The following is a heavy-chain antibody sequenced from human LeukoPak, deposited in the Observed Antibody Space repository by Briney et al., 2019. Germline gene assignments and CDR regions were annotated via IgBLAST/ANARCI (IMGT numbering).Heavy chain of an antibody. CDR3: AGAEGQQLVLWFDP. CDR2: IYYSGST. J-gene: IGHJ5*02. D-gene: IGHD6-13*01. V-gene: IGHV4-30-4*08. Sequence: SQTLSLTCTVSGGSISSGDYYWSWIRQPPGKGLEWIGYIYYSGSTYYNPSLKSRVTISVDTSKNQFSLKLSSVTAADTAVYYCAGAEGQQLVLWFDPWGQGTLVTVSS. CDR1: GGSISSGDYY.